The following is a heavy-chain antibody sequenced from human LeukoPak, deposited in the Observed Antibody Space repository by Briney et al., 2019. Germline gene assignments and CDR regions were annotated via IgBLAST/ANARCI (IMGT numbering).Heavy chain of an antibody. CDR2: ISWDNGSI. Sequence: GGSLRLSGAASGFTFDDYAMHWVRQAPGKGLEWVSGISWDNGSIGYADSVKGRFTISRDNAKNSLYLQMNSLRAEDTALYYCAKDLRRGYSYYYGMDVWGQGTTVTVSS. V-gene: IGHV3-9*01. D-gene: IGHD1-1*01. J-gene: IGHJ6*02. CDR1: GFTFDDYA. CDR3: AKDLRRGYSYYYGMDV.